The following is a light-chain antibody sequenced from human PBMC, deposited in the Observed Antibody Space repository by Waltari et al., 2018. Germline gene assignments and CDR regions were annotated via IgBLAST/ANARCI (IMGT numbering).Light chain of an antibody. V-gene: IGLV3-1*01. Sequence: SYELTQPPSVSVSPGQTASITCSGDKLGDKYTCWYQQKPGQSPVLVIFQDIKRPSGIPERFSGSNSGNTATLTISGTQPMDEADYYCQAWDSSIVVFGGGTKLTVL. CDR2: QDI. J-gene: IGLJ3*02. CDR1: KLGDKY. CDR3: QAWDSSIVV.